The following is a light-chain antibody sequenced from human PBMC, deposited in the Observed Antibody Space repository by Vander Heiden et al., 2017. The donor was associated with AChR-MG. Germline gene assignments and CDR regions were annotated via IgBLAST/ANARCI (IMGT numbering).Light chain of an antibody. V-gene: IGLV2-23*02. CDR3: CSYAGSGTLV. J-gene: IGLJ3*02. CDR1: SSDVGNYNL. Sequence: QSALTQPASVSGSPGQSITISCTGTSSDVGNYNLVSWYQHHPGKAPKLMISEVSKRPSGVSNRFSGSKSGNTASLTISGLQAEDEADYYCCSYAGSGTLVFGGGTKLIVL. CDR2: EVS.